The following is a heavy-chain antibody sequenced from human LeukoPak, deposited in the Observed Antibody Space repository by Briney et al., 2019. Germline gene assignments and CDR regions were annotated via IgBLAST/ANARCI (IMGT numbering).Heavy chain of an antibody. V-gene: IGHV3-7*01. CDR2: IKQDGSEK. CDR1: GFTFSNYW. J-gene: IGHJ4*02. Sequence: GGSLRLSCAASGFTFSNYWMSWVRQAPGKGLECVAHIKQDGSEKYYVDSVKGRFTISRDNAKNSLYLQMNSLRDEDTAVYYCARDRLQDYWGQGTLVTVSS. CDR3: ARDRLQDY.